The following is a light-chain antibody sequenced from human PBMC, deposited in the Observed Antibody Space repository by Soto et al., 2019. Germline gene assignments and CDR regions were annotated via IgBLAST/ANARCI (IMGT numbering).Light chain of an antibody. J-gene: IGKJ5*01. CDR1: QGISMS. V-gene: IGKV1D-16*01. Sequence: DIQMTQSPSSLSAYVGARVTITCRASQGISMSLAWYKQKAEKAPKSLSYAATSLQSGVPSRFRGSGSGTEFTLTISSLQPEDFATYYCQQYVTYPITFGQGTRLEIK. CDR3: QQYVTYPIT. CDR2: AAT.